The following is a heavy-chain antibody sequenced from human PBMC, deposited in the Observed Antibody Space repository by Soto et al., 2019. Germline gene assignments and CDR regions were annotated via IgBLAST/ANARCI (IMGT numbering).Heavy chain of an antibody. CDR1: GGTFSSYD. CDR3: ARSTPVTIFGVVIYYYYGMDV. Sequence: QVQLVQSGAEVKKPGSSVKVSCKASGGTFSSYDINWVRQATGQGLEWMGWMNPNSGNTGYAQKFQGRVTMTRNTSISTAYMELSSLRSEDTAVYYCARSTPVTIFGVVIYYYYGMDVWGQGTTVTVSS. D-gene: IGHD3-3*01. J-gene: IGHJ6*02. V-gene: IGHV1-8*02. CDR2: MNPNSGNT.